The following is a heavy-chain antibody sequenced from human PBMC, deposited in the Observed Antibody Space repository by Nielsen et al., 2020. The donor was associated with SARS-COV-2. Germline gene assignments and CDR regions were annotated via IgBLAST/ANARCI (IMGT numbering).Heavy chain of an antibody. CDR1: GGSISSSNW. CDR2: IYHSGST. D-gene: IGHD3-22*01. CDR3: ARDYYDTHYYYYYGMDV. J-gene: IGHJ6*02. V-gene: IGHV4-4*02. Sequence: SETLSLTCAVSGGSISSSNWWSWVRPPPGKGLEWIGEIYHSGSTNYNPSLKSRVTISVDKSKNQFSLKLSSVTAADTAVYYCARDYYDTHYYYYYGMDVWGQGTTVTVSS.